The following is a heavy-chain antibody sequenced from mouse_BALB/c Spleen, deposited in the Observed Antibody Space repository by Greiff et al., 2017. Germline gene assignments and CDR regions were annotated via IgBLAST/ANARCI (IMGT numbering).Heavy chain of an antibody. Sequence: LQQPGSELVRPGASVKLSCKASGYTFTSYWMHWVKQRHGQGLEWIGNIYPGSGSTNYDEKFKSKGTLTVDTSSSTAYMHLSSLTSEDSAVYYCTRGGLYYAMDYWGQGTSVTVSS. D-gene: IGHD2-4*01. CDR3: TRGGLYYAMDY. CDR2: IYPGSGST. CDR1: GYTFTSYW. V-gene: IGHV1S22*01. J-gene: IGHJ4*01.